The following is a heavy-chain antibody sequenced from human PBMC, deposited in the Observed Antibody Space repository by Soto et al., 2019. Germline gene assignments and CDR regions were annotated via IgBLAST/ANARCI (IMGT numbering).Heavy chain of an antibody. D-gene: IGHD1-26*01. CDR3: ARRTLGSAIGIGDY. V-gene: IGHV1-18*01. J-gene: IGHJ4*02. CDR2: ITADNGDT. Sequence: QIQLVQSGAEVKVPGASVKVSCRASGYIFNNYGITSVRQAPGQGLEWMGFITADNGDTKFAEKLQGRVSMTTDTSTNTAYMELRNLRSDDTALYFCARRTLGSAIGIGDYWGQGTLVTVSS. CDR1: GYIFNNYG.